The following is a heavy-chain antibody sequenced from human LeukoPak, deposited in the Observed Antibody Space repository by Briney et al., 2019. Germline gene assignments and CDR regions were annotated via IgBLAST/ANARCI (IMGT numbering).Heavy chain of an antibody. CDR1: GFTFSDYY. J-gene: IGHJ4*02. CDR3: ARDHDYGDYYFDY. V-gene: IGHV3-11*01. Sequence: PGGSLRLSCAASGFTFSDYYMSWIRQAPGKGLEWVSYISSSGSTIHYADSVKGRFTISRDNAKNSPYLQMNSLRAEDTAVYYCARDHDYGDYYFDYWGQGTLVTVSS. D-gene: IGHD4-17*01. CDR2: ISSSGSTI.